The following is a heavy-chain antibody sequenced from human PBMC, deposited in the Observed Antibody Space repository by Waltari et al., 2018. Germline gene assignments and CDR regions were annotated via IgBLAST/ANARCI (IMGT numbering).Heavy chain of an antibody. Sequence: QVQLQESGPGLVKPSETLSLTCTVSGCSISSYYWSWIRQPPGKGLEWIGYIYYSGSTNYNPSLKSRVTISVDTSKNQFSLKLSSVTAADTAVYYCARDPGGSYPGAFDIWGQGTMVTVSS. D-gene: IGHD1-26*01. J-gene: IGHJ3*02. CDR1: GCSISSYY. CDR2: IYYSGST. V-gene: IGHV4-59*01. CDR3: ARDPGGSYPGAFDI.